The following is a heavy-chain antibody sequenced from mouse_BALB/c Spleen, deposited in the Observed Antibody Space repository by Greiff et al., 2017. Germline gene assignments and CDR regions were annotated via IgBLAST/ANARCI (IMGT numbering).Heavy chain of an antibody. Sequence: QVQLQQSGPGLVAPSQSLSITCTVSGFSLTSYGVHWVRQPPGKGLEWLGVIWAGGSTNYNSALMSRLSISKDNSKSQVFLKMNSLQTDDTAMYYCARDQGYGNFAYWGQGTLVTVSA. V-gene: IGHV2-9*02. CDR1: GFSLTSYG. CDR3: ARDQGYGNFAY. J-gene: IGHJ3*01. CDR2: IWAGGST. D-gene: IGHD2-1*01.